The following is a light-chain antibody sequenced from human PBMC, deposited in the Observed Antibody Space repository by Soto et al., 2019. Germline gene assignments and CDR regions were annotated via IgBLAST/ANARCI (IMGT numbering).Light chain of an antibody. CDR2: WAS. Sequence: DIVMTQSPDSLAVSLGERATINCKSSQSILYRSNNRNYLAWYQQKPGQPPKLLIYWASTRESGVPDRFSGSGSGTDFTLTISSLQAEDVAVYYCQQYYSTPYFGPGTKVDMK. CDR1: QSILYRSNNRNY. J-gene: IGKJ3*01. CDR3: QQYYSTPY. V-gene: IGKV4-1*01.